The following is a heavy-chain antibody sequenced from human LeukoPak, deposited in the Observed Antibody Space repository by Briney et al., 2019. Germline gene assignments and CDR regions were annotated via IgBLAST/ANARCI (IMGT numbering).Heavy chain of an antibody. CDR2: ISTSGST. J-gene: IGHJ5*02. CDR3: ARDLGVVDSSGYLNWFDP. Sequence: PSETLSLTCNVSGASISSGSYYWTWIRQPAGKGLEWIGRISTSGSTNFNPSLKSRVTISLDTSKNQFSLKLSSVTAADTAVYYCARDLGVVDSSGYLNWFDPWGQGTLVTVSS. D-gene: IGHD3-22*01. V-gene: IGHV4-61*02. CDR1: GASISSGSYY.